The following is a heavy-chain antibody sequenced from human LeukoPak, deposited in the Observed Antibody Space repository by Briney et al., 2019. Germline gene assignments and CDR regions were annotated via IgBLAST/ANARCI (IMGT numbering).Heavy chain of an antibody. V-gene: IGHV1-18*01. CDR3: ARDTRRDGYNFFDY. J-gene: IGHJ4*02. D-gene: IGHD5-24*01. Sequence: VASVKVSCKASGYTFTSYGIGWVRQAPGQGLEWMGWISAYNGNTNYAQKLQGRVTMTTDTSTSTAYMELRGLRSDDTAVYYCARDTRRDGYNFFDYWGQGTLVTVSS. CDR2: ISAYNGNT. CDR1: GYTFTSYG.